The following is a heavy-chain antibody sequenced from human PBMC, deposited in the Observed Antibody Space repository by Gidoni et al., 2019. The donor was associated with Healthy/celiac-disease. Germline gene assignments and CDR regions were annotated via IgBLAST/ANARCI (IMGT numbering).Heavy chain of an antibody. J-gene: IGHJ5*02. Sequence: EVQLVESGGGLVQPGGSLRLSCAASGFTFSSYWMSWVRQAPGKGLVWVANIKQDGSEKYYVDTVKVRFTISRDNAKNSLYLQMNSLRAEDTAVYYCARDLTMVRGASRQNWFDPWGQGTLVTVSS. CDR3: ARDLTMVRGASRQNWFDP. CDR1: GFTFSSYW. V-gene: IGHV3-7*01. D-gene: IGHD3-10*01. CDR2: IKQDGSEK.